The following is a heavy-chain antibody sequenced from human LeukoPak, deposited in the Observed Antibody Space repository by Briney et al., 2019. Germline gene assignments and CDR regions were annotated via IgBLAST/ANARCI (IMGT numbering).Heavy chain of an antibody. Sequence: SETLSLTCTVSGGSISSNSYYWGWIRQPPGKGLEWIGSICYSGSTYYNPSLKSRVTISVDTSKNQFSLKLASVTAADTATYYCARTYEIVGATAYYYYFYYMDVWGKGTPVTISS. V-gene: IGHV4-39*07. CDR2: ICYSGST. CDR1: GGSISSNSYY. D-gene: IGHD1-26*01. J-gene: IGHJ6*03. CDR3: ARTYEIVGATAYYYYFYYMDV.